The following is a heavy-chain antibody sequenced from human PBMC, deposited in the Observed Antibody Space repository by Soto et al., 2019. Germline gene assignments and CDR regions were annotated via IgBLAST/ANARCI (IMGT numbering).Heavy chain of an antibody. D-gene: IGHD2-15*01. CDR2: IYSGGST. Sequence: GGSLRLSCAASGFTVSSYYTDWVRQAPGKGLEWVSVIYSGGSTYYADSVKGRFTISRDISKNTLYLQMNSLRAEDTAIYFCARDWGDCSSVNCFASYYFGMDVWGQGTTVTVSS. CDR1: GFTVSSYY. CDR3: ARDWGDCSSVNCFASYYFGMDV. V-gene: IGHV3-53*01. J-gene: IGHJ6*02.